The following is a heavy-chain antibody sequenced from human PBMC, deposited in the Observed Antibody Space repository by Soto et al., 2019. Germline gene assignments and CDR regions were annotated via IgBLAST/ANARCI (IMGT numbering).Heavy chain of an antibody. CDR2: ISYDGSNK. D-gene: IGHD3-22*01. CDR3: AKVTDSSGYRAFGAFDI. Sequence: PGGSLRLSCAASGFTFSSYGMHWVRQAPGKGLEWVAVISYDGSNKYYADSVKGRFTISRDNSKNTLYLQMNSLRAEDTAVYYCAKVTDSSGYRAFGAFDIWGQGTMVTVSS. V-gene: IGHV3-30*18. CDR1: GFTFSSYG. J-gene: IGHJ3*02.